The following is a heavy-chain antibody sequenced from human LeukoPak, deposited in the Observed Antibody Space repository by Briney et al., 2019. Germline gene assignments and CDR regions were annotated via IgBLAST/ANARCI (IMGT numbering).Heavy chain of an antibody. V-gene: IGHV4-30-4*08. CDR3: ARVNDYGDYVLPYWYFDL. Sequence: PSQTLSLTCTVSGGSISSGGYYWSWIRQLPGKGLEWIGYIYYSGSTYYNPSLKSRVTISVDTSKNQFSLKLSSVTAADTAVYYCARVNDYGDYVLPYWYFDLWGRGTLVTVSS. D-gene: IGHD4-17*01. CDR2: IYYSGST. J-gene: IGHJ2*01. CDR1: GGSISSGGYY.